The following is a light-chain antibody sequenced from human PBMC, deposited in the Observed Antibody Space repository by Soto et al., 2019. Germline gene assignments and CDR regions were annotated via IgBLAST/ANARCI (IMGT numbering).Light chain of an antibody. V-gene: IGLV2-14*01. CDR3: CSYTSLSTVV. J-gene: IGLJ2*01. Sequence: QSVLTQPASVSGSPGQSITISCTGTSSDVGGYNHVSWYQHSPGRAPKLILFAVSDRPSGVSHRFSGSKSGNTASLTISGLQAEDEADYYCCSYTSLSTVVFGGGTKLTVL. CDR2: AVS. CDR1: SSDVGGYNH.